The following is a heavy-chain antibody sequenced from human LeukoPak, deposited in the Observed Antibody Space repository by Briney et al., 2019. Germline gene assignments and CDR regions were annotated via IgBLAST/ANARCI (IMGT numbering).Heavy chain of an antibody. J-gene: IGHJ4*03. CDR3: ARGSRVYDRSGFHTWHDY. CDR1: GASINNYY. V-gene: IGHV4-59*01. Sequence: SETLSLTCTVSGASINNYYWSWVRHPPLKGLESIGYIYSTGDTSYNPSLESRVSISMDTSKNHFSLEITSVTAAVTAVYYCARGSRVYDRSGFHTWHDYWGHGTLVTVSS. D-gene: IGHD3-22*01. CDR2: IYSTGDT.